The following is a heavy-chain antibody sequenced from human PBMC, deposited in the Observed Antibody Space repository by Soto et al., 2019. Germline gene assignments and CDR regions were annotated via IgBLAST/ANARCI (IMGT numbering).Heavy chain of an antibody. D-gene: IGHD1-7*01. Sequence: SETLSLTCTVSGGSISSYYWSWIRQPAGKGLEWIGRIYTSGSTNYNPSLKSRVTMSVDTSKNQFSLKLSSVTAADTAVYYGARVGKLELQGGAFDIRGQGTMVTVSS. CDR1: GGSISSYY. J-gene: IGHJ3*02. CDR3: ARVGKLELQGGAFDI. V-gene: IGHV4-4*07. CDR2: IYTSGST.